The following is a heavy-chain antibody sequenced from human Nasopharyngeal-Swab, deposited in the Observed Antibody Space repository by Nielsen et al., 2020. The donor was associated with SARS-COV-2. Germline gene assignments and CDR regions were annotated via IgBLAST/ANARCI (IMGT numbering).Heavy chain of an antibody. J-gene: IGHJ4*02. D-gene: IGHD6-19*01. CDR2: ISTYNGNT. CDR3: ATDSGWYVYDY. CDR1: GYTFTTHA. V-gene: IGHV1-18*01. Sequence: ASVKVSCKASGYTFTTHAISWVRQAPGQGLEWMGWISTYNGNTNYAQKFQGRVTMTRNTSISTAYMELSSLRSEDTAVYYCATDSGWYVYDYWGQGTLVTVSS.